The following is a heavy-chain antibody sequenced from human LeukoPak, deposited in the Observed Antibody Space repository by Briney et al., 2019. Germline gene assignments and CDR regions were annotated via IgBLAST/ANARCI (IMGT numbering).Heavy chain of an antibody. V-gene: IGHV4-39*01. Sequence: SETLSLTCTVSGGSISSTRYYWGWIRQPPGKGLEWIGSIYYSGSTYYNPSLKSRVTMSVDRSKNQFSLKLSSVTAADTAVYAGHGIYYGLGSSYGLPNWFDPWGQGTLVTVSS. CDR1: GGSISSTRYY. CDR3: HGIYYGLGSSYGLPNWFDP. CDR2: IYYSGST. J-gene: IGHJ5*02. D-gene: IGHD3-10*01.